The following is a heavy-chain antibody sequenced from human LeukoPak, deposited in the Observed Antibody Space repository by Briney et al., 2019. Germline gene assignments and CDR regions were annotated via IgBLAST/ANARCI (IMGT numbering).Heavy chain of an antibody. CDR3: ARHRNRDFDY. V-gene: IGHV4-59*08. D-gene: IGHD1-14*01. J-gene: IGHJ4*02. CDR2: ISHSGST. Sequence: SETLSLTCTVSGGSMSSYYRSWIRQPPGKGLEWSGYISHSGSTKYNPSLKSRVTISVDTSKNQFSLKLNSVTAADTAVYYCARHRNRDFDYWGQGTLVTVSS. CDR1: GGSMSSYY.